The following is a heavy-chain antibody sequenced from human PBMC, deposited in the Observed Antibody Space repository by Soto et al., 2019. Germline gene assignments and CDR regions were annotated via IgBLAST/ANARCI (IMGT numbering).Heavy chain of an antibody. V-gene: IGHV4-59*01. CDR1: GDSIRPYY. CDR3: ARGYYDTSGYSNPFDP. Sequence: QVQLQESGPGLVKPSETLSLTCTVSGDSIRPYYWSWIRQPPGKGLEWIGYIYYSGSTNYNPSLKSRVTISVDTSKNQFSLKLSSVTAADTAVYYCARGYYDTSGYSNPFDPWGQGPLVTVSS. D-gene: IGHD3-22*01. J-gene: IGHJ5*02. CDR2: IYYSGST.